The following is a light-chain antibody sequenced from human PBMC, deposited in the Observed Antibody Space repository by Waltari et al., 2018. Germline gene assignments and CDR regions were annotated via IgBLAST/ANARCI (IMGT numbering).Light chain of an antibody. CDR2: AAS. CDR3: QQSYSTPFGFT. CDR1: QSISSY. Sequence: DIQMTQSPSSLSASVGDRVTITCRASQSISSYLNWYQQKPGKAPKLLIYAASTLQSGVPSRFSGSGSGTDFTLTISSLQPEDCATYYCQQSYSTPFGFTFGLGTKVDIK. V-gene: IGKV1-39*01. J-gene: IGKJ3*01.